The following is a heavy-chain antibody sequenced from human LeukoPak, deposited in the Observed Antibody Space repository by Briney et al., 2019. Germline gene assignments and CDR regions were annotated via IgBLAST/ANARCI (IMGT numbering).Heavy chain of an antibody. CDR1: GFTFSSYS. Sequence: GGSLRLSCAASGFTFSSYSMNWVRQTPGKGLEWVSSISSSSSYIYYADSVKGRFTISRDNAKNSLYLQMNSLRAEDTAVYYCARYVVVPATAFDPWGQGTLVTVSS. J-gene: IGHJ5*02. D-gene: IGHD2-2*01. CDR2: ISSSSSYI. V-gene: IGHV3-21*01. CDR3: ARYVVVPATAFDP.